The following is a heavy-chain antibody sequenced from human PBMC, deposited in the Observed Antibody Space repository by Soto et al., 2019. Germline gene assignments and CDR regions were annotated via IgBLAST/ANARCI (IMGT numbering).Heavy chain of an antibody. CDR3: ARPGYSSSQWGLSYFDY. Sequence: PSETLSLTCTVSGGSISSSSYYWGWIRQPPGKGLEWIGSIYYSGSTYYNPSLKSRVTISVDTSKNQFSLKLSSVTAADTAVYYCARPGYSSSQWGLSYFDYWGQGTLVTVSS. V-gene: IGHV4-39*01. CDR1: GGSISSSSYY. D-gene: IGHD6-6*01. CDR2: IYYSGST. J-gene: IGHJ4*02.